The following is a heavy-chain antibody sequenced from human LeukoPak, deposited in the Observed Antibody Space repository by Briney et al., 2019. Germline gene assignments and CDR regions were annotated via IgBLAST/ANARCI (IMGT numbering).Heavy chain of an antibody. J-gene: IGHJ2*01. Sequence: ASVKVSCKASGYTFTSYGISWVRQAPGQGLEWMGGIIPIFGTANYAQEFQGRVTITADESTSTAYMELSSLRSEDTAMYYCARDSSPGFWYFDLWGRGTLVTVSS. CDR1: GYTFTSYG. CDR3: ARDSSPGFWYFDL. V-gene: IGHV1-69*13. CDR2: IIPIFGTA.